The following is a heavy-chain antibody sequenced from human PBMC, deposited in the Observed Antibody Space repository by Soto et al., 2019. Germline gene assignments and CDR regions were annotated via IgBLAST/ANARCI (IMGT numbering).Heavy chain of an antibody. Sequence: EVQLLESGGGLVQPGGSLRLSCAASGFTFSSYAMSWVRQAPGKGLEWVSAISGSGGSTYYADSVKGRFTISRDNSKKTLHLQMQSLEAEHTVVYYCAENHNSLRSRQDIVVVVADTPIFYYSGHGTLVTLSS. J-gene: IGHJ4*01. CDR1: GFTFSSYA. CDR3: AENHNSLRSRQDIVVVVADTPIFYY. CDR2: ISGSGGST. V-gene: IGHV3-23*01. D-gene: IGHD2-15*01.